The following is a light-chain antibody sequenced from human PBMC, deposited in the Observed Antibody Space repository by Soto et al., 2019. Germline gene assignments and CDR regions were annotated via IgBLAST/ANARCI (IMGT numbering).Light chain of an antibody. J-gene: IGKJ3*01. CDR2: GAS. CDR3: QQYNNWPFT. CDR1: QSVSSN. V-gene: IGKV3-15*01. Sequence: EIVMTQSPATLYVSPGVSATLSCRASQSVSSNLAWYQQKPGQAPRLLIYGASNRATGIPARFSGSGSGTEFTLTISSLQSEDFAVYCCQQYNNWPFTFGPGTKVDIK.